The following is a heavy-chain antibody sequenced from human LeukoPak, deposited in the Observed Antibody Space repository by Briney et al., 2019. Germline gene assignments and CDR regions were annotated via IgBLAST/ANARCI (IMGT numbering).Heavy chain of an antibody. Sequence: SETLSLTCTVSGGSISGSDYYWGWIRQSPGKGLECIGTMYCSGTTYYNPSLKSRVTISVDSSKNQFSLRLSSVTAADTAVYYCARRGSGYRDAFDIWGRGTMVTVSS. J-gene: IGHJ3*02. V-gene: IGHV4-39*01. CDR3: ARRGSGYRDAFDI. CDR2: MYCSGTT. CDR1: GGSISGSDYY. D-gene: IGHD3-3*01.